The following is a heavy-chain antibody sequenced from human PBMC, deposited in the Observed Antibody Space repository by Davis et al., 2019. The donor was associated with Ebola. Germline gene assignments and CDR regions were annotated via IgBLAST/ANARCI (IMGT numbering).Heavy chain of an antibody. V-gene: IGHV3-7*03. CDR3: AKGGGNRVFYFDY. J-gene: IGHJ4*02. CDR2: IKQDGSEK. Sequence: PGGSLRLSCAASGFTFSSYWMSWVRQAPGKGLEWVANIKQDGSEKYYVDSVKGRFTISRDNAKNSLYLQMNSLRAEDTAVYYCAKGGGNRVFYFDYWGQGTLVTVSS. CDR1: GFTFSSYW. D-gene: IGHD1-14*01.